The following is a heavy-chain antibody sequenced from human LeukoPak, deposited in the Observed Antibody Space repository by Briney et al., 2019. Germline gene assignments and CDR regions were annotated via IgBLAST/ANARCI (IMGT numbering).Heavy chain of an antibody. CDR1: GSTFASYA. D-gene: IGHD2-2*01. J-gene: IGHJ5*02. CDR2: ISATDGST. CDR3: VACSSASCYGDRFDP. V-gene: IGHV3-23*01. Sequence: GGSLRLSCEASGSTFASYAMTWVRQAPGKGLEWVSSISATDGSTYYAYFVRGRFTISRDNTKNTLFLQMSSLRAEDTALYYCVACSSASCYGDRFDPWGQGTLVTVSS.